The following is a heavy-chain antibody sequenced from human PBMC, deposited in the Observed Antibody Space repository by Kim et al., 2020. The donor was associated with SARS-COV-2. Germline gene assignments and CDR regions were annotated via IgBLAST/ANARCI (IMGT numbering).Heavy chain of an antibody. V-gene: IGHV3-23*01. CDR1: GFTFSSYA. J-gene: IGHJ4*02. D-gene: IGHD6-19*01. CDR3: AKDPGSGWYVFRY. Sequence: GGSLRLSCAASGFTFSSYAMSWVHQAPGKGLEWVSAISGSGGSTYYADSVKGRFTISRDNSKNTLYLQMNSLRAEDTAVYYCAKDPGSGWYVFRYWGQGTLVTVAS. CDR2: ISGSGGST.